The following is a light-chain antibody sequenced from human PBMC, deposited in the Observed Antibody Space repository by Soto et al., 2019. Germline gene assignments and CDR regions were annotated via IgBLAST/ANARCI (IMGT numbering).Light chain of an antibody. CDR3: QQSYTTASIT. J-gene: IGKJ5*01. V-gene: IGKV1-39*01. CDR2: AAS. CDR1: QCISRN. Sequence: DIQMTQSPSSLSASVGDRVTITCRASQCISRNLNWYQHKPGKAPKLLIYAASSLQNGVPSRFSGGGSATEFTLSIISLQPEDFGTYYCQQSYTTASITFGQGTRLEIK.